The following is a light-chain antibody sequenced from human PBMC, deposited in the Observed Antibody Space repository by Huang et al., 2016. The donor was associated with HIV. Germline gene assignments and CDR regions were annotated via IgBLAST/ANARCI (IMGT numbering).Light chain of an antibody. J-gene: IGKJ2*01. CDR2: AAY. CDR1: QSISSY. CDR3: QQSYSTLRYT. Sequence: DIQMTQSPSSLSASVGDRVTITCRASQSISSYLNWYQQKPGKAPKLLIYAAYSLQSGGPSRFSGIGSGTDVTLTISSLQPEDFATYYCQQSYSTLRYTFGQGTKLEIK. V-gene: IGKV1-39*01.